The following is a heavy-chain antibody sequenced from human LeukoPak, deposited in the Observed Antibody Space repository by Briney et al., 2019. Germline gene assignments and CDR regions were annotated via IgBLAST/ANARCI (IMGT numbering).Heavy chain of an antibody. Sequence: GRSLRLSCAASGFTFSSYGMHWVRQAPGEGLEWVAVISYDGSNKYYADSVKGRFTISRDNSKNTLYLQMNSLRGEDTAVYYCVGDPDYGGYSRFDYWGQGTLVTVSS. CDR1: GFTFSSYG. CDR2: ISYDGSNK. D-gene: IGHD4-23*01. CDR3: VGDPDYGGYSRFDY. J-gene: IGHJ4*02. V-gene: IGHV3-30*03.